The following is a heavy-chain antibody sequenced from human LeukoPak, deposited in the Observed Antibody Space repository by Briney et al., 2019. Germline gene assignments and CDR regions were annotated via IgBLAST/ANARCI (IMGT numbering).Heavy chain of an antibody. J-gene: IGHJ3*02. CDR3: AREPVGYCSSTSCYTDAFDI. V-gene: IGHV3-21*01. D-gene: IGHD2-2*02. Sequence: GGSLRLSCAASGFAFSSYSMNWVRQAPGKGLEWVSSISSSSSYIYYADSVKGRFTISRDNAKNSLYLQMNSLRAEDTAVYYCAREPVGYCSSTSCYTDAFDIWGQGTMVTVSS. CDR1: GFAFSSYS. CDR2: ISSSSSYI.